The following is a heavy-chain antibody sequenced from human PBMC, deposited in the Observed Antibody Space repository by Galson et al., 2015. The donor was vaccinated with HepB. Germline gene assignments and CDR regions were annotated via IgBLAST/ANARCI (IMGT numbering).Heavy chain of an antibody. J-gene: IGHJ4*02. CDR1: GFSLRTSGVG. CDR3: AHSVASSGYFDY. D-gene: IGHD3-22*01. V-gene: IGHV2-5*05. CDR2: IYWDDDK. Sequence: PALVTPTQTLTLTCTFSGFSLRTSGVGVSWIRQPPGKALEWLALIYWDDDKRYGPSLKSRLTITKDTSKNQVVLTMTNMDPVDTATYYCAHSVASSGYFDYWGQGTLVTVSS.